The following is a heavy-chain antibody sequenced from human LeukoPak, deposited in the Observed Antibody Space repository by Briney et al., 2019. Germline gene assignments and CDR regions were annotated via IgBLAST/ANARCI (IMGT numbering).Heavy chain of an antibody. J-gene: IGHJ4*02. CDR1: GFTFDDYA. V-gene: IGHV3-9*01. D-gene: IGHD2-15*01. CDR2: ISWNSGSI. Sequence: GGSLRLSCAASGFTFDDYAMHWVRQAPGKGLEWVSGISWNSGSIGYADSVKGRFTISRDNAKNSLYLQMNSLRAEDTAVYYCAKGGGSIGRSYYFDYWGQGTLVTVSS. CDR3: AKGGGSIGRSYYFDY.